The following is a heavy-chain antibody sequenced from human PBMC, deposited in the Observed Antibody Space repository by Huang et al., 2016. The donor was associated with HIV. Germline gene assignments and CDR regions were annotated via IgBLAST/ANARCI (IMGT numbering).Heavy chain of an antibody. J-gene: IGHJ4*02. CDR1: GGSISSSSYY. Sequence: QLQLQESGPGLVKPSETLSLTCTVSGGSISSSSYYWGWIRQPPGKGLEWIGSIYYSGSTYYNPARKMRVTISVDTSKTQFSLKRRSVTAAYTAVYYCARADASVWYWEPYCFDYWCQGTLVTVSS. CDR3: ARADASVWYWEPYCFDY. D-gene: IGHD6-19*01. V-gene: IGHV4-39*01. CDR2: IYYSGST.